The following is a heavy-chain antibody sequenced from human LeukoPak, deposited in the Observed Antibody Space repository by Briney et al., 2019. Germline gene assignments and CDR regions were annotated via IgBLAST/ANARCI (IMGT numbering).Heavy chain of an antibody. CDR3: TTVPYSSSWPNDAFDI. D-gene: IGHD6-13*01. V-gene: IGHV3-23*01. CDR2: ISGSGGST. Sequence: PGGSLRLSCAASGFTFSSYAMSWVRQAPGKGLEWVSAISGSGGSTYYADSVKGRFTISRDNSKNTLYLQMNSLRAEDTAVYYCTTVPYSSSWPNDAFDIWGQGTMVTVSS. CDR1: GFTFSSYA. J-gene: IGHJ3*02.